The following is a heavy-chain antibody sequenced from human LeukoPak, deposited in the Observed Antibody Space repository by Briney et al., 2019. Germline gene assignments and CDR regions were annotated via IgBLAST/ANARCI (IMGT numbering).Heavy chain of an antibody. CDR1: GFTFDDYA. J-gene: IGHJ4*02. CDR2: INWNGGST. Sequence: GGSLGLSCAASGFTFDDYAMNWVRQAPGKGLEWVSGINWNGGSTYYRDSVKGRFTISRDNAKNSLYLQMNSLRAEDTALYYCARVKGSGYRNSIDYWGQGTLVTVSS. D-gene: IGHD3-3*01. V-gene: IGHV3-20*04. CDR3: ARVKGSGYRNSIDY.